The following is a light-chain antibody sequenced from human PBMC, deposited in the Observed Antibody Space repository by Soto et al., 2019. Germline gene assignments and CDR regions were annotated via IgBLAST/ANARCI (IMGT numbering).Light chain of an antibody. Sequence: EIVLTQSPGTLSLSPGEGATLSCRASQNIDKNYLAWFQHKPGQAPRLLIYGASTRATSFPARFSGSGSGTDFTLTISRLEPEDFAVYYCQQYGSSPRTFGQGTKVDIK. CDR1: QNIDKNY. CDR3: QQYGSSPRT. V-gene: IGKV3-20*01. J-gene: IGKJ1*01. CDR2: GAS.